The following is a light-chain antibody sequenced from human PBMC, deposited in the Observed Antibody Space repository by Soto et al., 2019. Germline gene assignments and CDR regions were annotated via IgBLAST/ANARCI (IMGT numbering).Light chain of an antibody. Sequence: IVLTHSPDSLAVSLGESATINGRCSQDLLYRPDNKNPLAWYQQKPGQPPKLLIYWASTRESGVPDRFSGSGSGTDFTLTISSLQAEDVAVYYCQQYYSSRTFGQGTKVDIK. V-gene: IGKV4-1*01. J-gene: IGKJ1*01. CDR3: QQYYSSRT. CDR2: WAS. CDR1: QDLLYRPDNKNP.